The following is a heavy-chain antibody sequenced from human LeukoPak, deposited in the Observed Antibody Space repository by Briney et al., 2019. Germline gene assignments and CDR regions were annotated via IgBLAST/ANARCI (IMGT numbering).Heavy chain of an antibody. CDR2: ISAYNGNT. CDR3: ARTIFGRGKHNYYYYYYMDV. Sequence: ASVKVSCKASGYTFTSYGISWVRQAPGQGLEWMGWISAYNGNTNYAQKLQGRVTMTTDTSTSTAYMELRSLRSDDTAVYYCARTIFGRGKHNYYYYYYMDVWGKGTTVTISS. CDR1: GYTFTSYG. V-gene: IGHV1-18*01. J-gene: IGHJ6*03. D-gene: IGHD3-9*01.